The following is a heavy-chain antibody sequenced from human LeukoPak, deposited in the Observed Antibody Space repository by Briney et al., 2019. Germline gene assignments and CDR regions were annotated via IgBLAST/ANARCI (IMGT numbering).Heavy chain of an antibody. CDR2: IYYSGST. CDR3: ARSAAAVPVDY. Sequence: PSETLPLTCTVSGGSISSYYWSWIRQPPGKGLEWIGYIYYSGSTNYNPSLKSRVTISIDTSKNQFSLKLSSVTAADTAVYYCARSAAAVPVDYWGQGTLVTVSS. J-gene: IGHJ4*02. D-gene: IGHD6-13*01. CDR1: GGSISSYY. V-gene: IGHV4-59*01.